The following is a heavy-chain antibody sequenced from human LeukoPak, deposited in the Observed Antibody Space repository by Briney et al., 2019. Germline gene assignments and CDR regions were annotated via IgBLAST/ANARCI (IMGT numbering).Heavy chain of an antibody. CDR3: ARAPFGYSSSSTFDY. CDR2: ISYDGSNK. Sequence: GGSLRLSCAAPGFTFSNYAVHWVRQAPGKGLEWVAVISYDGSNKYYADSVKGRFTISRDNSKNTLYLQMNSLRIEDTAVYYCARAPFGYSSSSTFDYWGQGTLVTVSS. J-gene: IGHJ4*02. CDR1: GFTFSNYA. D-gene: IGHD6-6*01. V-gene: IGHV3-30-3*01.